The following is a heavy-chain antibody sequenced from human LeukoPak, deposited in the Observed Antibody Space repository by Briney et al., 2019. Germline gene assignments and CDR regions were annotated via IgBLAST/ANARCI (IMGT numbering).Heavy chain of an antibody. D-gene: IGHD6-19*01. CDR1: GGSMSSYY. CDR2: IYYSGTT. Sequence: PSETLSLTCTVSGGSMSSYYWSWIRQPPGQGLEWIGYIYYSGTTNYNPSLKSRVTISVDTSQNQFSLNLTSVTAADTAVYYCAKDRGGDSSGTDYWGQGTLVTVSS. V-gene: IGHV4-59*12. J-gene: IGHJ4*02. CDR3: AKDRGGDSSGTDY.